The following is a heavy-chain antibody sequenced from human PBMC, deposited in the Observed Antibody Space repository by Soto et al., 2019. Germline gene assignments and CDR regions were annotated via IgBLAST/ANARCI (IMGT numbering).Heavy chain of an antibody. CDR2: IYPGDSDT. J-gene: IGHJ5*02. CDR1: GYSFTSYW. Sequence: PGESLKISCKGSGYSFTSYWIGWVRQMPGKGLEWMGIIYPGDSDTRYSPSFQGQVTISADKSISTAYLQWSSLKASDTAMYYCARGVGDILTGYYYNWFDPWGQGTLVTVSS. CDR3: ARGVGDILTGYYYNWFDP. D-gene: IGHD3-9*01. V-gene: IGHV5-51*01.